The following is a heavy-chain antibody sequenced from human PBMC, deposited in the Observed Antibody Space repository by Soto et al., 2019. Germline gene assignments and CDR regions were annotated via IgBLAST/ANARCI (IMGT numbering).Heavy chain of an antibody. CDR1: GFTFSSYG. Sequence: GGSLRLSCAASGFTFSSYGMHWVRQAPGKGLEWVAVISYDGSNKYYADSVKGRFTISRDNSKNTLYLQMNSLRAEDTAVYYCAKSLIGASGWYYLAYGMDVWGQGTTVTVSS. V-gene: IGHV3-30*18. J-gene: IGHJ6*02. D-gene: IGHD6-19*01. CDR3: AKSLIGASGWYYLAYGMDV. CDR2: ISYDGSNK.